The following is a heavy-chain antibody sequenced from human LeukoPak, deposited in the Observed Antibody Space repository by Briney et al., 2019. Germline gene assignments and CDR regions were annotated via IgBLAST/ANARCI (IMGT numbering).Heavy chain of an antibody. V-gene: IGHV4-59*01. CDR1: GGSISSYY. J-gene: IGHJ4*02. Sequence: SETLSLTCTVSGGSISSYYWSWIRQPPGKGLEWIGYIYFSGSTNYSPSLKSRVTISLDTSKNQFSLKLSSVTAADTAVYYCARGVNSGYFDYCGQGTLVTVSS. CDR2: IYFSGST. CDR3: ARGVNSGYFDY. D-gene: IGHD1-26*01.